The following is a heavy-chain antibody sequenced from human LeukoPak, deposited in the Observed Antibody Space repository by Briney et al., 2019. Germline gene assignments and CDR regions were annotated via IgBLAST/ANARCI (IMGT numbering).Heavy chain of an antibody. Sequence: GESLKISCKGSGYSFTSYWIGWVRQMPGKGLEWMGIIYPGDSDTRYSPSFQGQVTISADKSISTAYLQWSSLKASDTAMYYCARPGIVGAKFHLAFGIWGQGTMVTVSS. V-gene: IGHV5-51*01. CDR2: IYPGDSDT. CDR1: GYSFTSYW. CDR3: ARPGIVGAKFHLAFGI. J-gene: IGHJ3*02. D-gene: IGHD1-26*01.